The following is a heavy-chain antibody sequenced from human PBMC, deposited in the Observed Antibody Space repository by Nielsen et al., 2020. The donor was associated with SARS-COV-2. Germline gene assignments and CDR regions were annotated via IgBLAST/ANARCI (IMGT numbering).Heavy chain of an antibody. CDR3: ARRSIGDTNWLDP. J-gene: IGHJ5*02. CDR1: GYSFSTYW. V-gene: IGHV5-51*01. Sequence: KVSCNGSGYSFSTYWIVWVRQMPGKGLEWMRMVYPDDSDTRYSPSFQGQVTISVDKSIRTAFLQWNSLKASDAAMYYCARRSIGDTNWLDPWGQGTLVTVSS. CDR2: VYPDDSDT. D-gene: IGHD3-16*01.